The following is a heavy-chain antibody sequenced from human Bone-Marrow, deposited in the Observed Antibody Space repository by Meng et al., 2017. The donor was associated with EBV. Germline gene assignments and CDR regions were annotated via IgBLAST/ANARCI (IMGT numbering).Heavy chain of an antibody. J-gene: IGHJ4*02. CDR3: SRDLAGPYDD. Sequence: EGQPAGAGGALVQPGGSLRLSCAVPGFTFSRYWMHWVRQAPGKGLVWISRINENGGITTYADSVRGRFTISRDNTKNTLYLQINNVRVEDTAVYFCSRDLAGPYDDWGQGTLVTVSS. V-gene: IGHV3-74*01. CDR1: GFTFSRYW. CDR2: INENGGIT.